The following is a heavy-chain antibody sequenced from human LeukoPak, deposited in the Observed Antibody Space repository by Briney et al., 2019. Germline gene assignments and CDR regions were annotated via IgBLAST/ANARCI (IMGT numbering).Heavy chain of an antibody. J-gene: IGHJ2*01. V-gene: IGHV3-21*01. CDR2: FSSSSIYR. CDR1: GFTFSAYS. CDR3: ARAPVYYDESRGHLKISNWYLDL. D-gene: IGHD3-22*01. Sequence: PGGSLRLSCAASGFTFSAYSMNWVRQAPGKGLEWVSSFSSSSIYRYYGDSVKGRFTISRDNAKNSLYLQMNSLRAEDTAVFYCARAPVYYDESRGHLKISNWYLDLWGRGTLVTVSS.